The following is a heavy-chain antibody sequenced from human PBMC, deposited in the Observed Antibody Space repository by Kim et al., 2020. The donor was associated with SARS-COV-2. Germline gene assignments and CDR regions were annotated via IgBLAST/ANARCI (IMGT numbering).Heavy chain of an antibody. Sequence: GGSLRLSRVASGFTFSRYWMSWVRQAPGKGLEWLANIKEDGTDKNYVDSVKGRFTISRDNAKNSLYLQMNSLRAEDTAVYYCTRVRYTAADPDGHYWGQGTLVTVSS. CDR3: TRVRYTAADPDGHY. V-gene: IGHV3-7*01. J-gene: IGHJ4*02. D-gene: IGHD5-18*01. CDR1: GFTFSRYW. CDR2: IKEDGTDK.